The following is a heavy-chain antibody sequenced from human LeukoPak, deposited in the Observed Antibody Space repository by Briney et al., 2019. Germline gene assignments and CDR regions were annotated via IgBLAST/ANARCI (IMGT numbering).Heavy chain of an antibody. CDR1: GGSISSYY. V-gene: IGHV4-59*01. Sequence: SETLSLTCTVSGGSISSYYWSWIRQPPGKGLEWIGYIYYSGSTNYNPSLKGRVTISVDTSKNQFSLKLSSVTAADTAVYYCARVGYQRSIDYWGQGTLVTVSS. CDR2: IYYSGST. D-gene: IGHD2-2*01. CDR3: ARVGYQRSIDY. J-gene: IGHJ4*02.